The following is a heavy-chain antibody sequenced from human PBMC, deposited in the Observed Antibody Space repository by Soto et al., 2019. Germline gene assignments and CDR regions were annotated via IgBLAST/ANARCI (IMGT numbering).Heavy chain of an antibody. V-gene: IGHV1-18*01. CDR2: ISAYNGNT. Sequence: GASVKVSCKASGYTFTSYGISWVRQAPGQGLEWMGWISAYNGNTNYAQKLQGRVTMTTDTSTSTAYMELRSLRSDDTAVYYCARAEKGKRYYHYGMDVWGQGTTVNVSS. CDR1: GYTFTSYG. CDR3: ARAEKGKRYYHYGMDV. J-gene: IGHJ6*02.